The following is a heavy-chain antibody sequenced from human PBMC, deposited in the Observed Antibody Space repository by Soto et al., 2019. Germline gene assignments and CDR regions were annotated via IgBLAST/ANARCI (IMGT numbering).Heavy chain of an antibody. CDR3: ARDPLHDHIVVVPAASGNWFDP. V-gene: IGHV4-34*01. J-gene: IGHJ5*02. CDR2: INHSGST. Sequence: QVQLQQWGAGLLKPSETLSLTCAVYGGSFSGYYWSWIRQPPGKGLEWIGEINHSGSTNYNPSLKSRVTISVDTSKNQFSLKLSSVTAADTAVYYCARDPLHDHIVVVPAASGNWFDPWGQGTLVTVSS. D-gene: IGHD2-2*01. CDR1: GGSFSGYY.